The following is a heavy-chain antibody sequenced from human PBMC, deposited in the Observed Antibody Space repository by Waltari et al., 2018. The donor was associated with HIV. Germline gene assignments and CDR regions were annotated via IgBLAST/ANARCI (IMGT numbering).Heavy chain of an antibody. Sequence: QVHLVQSGAEVKMPGASVRVSCQTSGSIFTNYGVSWVRQAPGQGLEWLGWISGYNANTNDAQRLQGRVTLTTDTSTSTAYMELRSLRSDDTAVYYCARGLGGSYYYGVDVWGQGTTVTVS. J-gene: IGHJ6*02. CDR3: ARGLGGSYYYGVDV. CDR1: GSIFTNYG. V-gene: IGHV1-18*01. CDR2: ISGYNANT.